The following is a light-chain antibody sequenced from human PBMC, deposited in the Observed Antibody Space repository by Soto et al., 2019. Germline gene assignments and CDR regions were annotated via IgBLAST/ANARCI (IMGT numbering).Light chain of an antibody. V-gene: IGKV3-15*01. CDR2: GAT. Sequence: EVVMTQSPATLPVSPGERATLSCRASQSVNTNLAWYQQKPGQAPRLLIHGATTRATGIPGRFSGSGSGTEFTLTISSLQSEDFAVYYCQQYNYWPPRTFGQGTKVDIK. J-gene: IGKJ1*01. CDR1: QSVNTN. CDR3: QQYNYWPPRT.